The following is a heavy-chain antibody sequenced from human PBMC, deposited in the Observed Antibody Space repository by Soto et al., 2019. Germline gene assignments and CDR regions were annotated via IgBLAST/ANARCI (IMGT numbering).Heavy chain of an antibody. CDR3: ARDQVKGTMTIL. CDR1: GITFSNYA. V-gene: IGHV3-23*01. J-gene: IGHJ4*02. Sequence: ESVGGLVQPGGSLRLSCAASGITFSNYAMTWVRQAPGKGLEWVSTIVDSGRRAYYADSVKGRFTISRDNSKNTLYLQMNSLSAEDTAVYHCARDQVKGTMTILWGQGTLVTVSS. CDR2: IVDSGRRA. D-gene: IGHD4-17*01.